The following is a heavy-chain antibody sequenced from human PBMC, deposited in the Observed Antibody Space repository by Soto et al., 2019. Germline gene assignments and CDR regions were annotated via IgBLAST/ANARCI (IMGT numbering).Heavy chain of an antibody. Sequence: QVQLQQWGAGPLRPLETLSLTCGVSGGSFSGYYCAWIRQSPGKGLEWIGEINDRGSINYNPSLKSRVSISVDTSKNHYSLNLRSVTAADTAVYYCAGESHDILTGPPWVWYFDLWGRGTLVTVSS. CDR1: GGSFSGYY. V-gene: IGHV4-34*01. CDR2: INDRGSI. CDR3: AGESHDILTGPPWVWYFDL. J-gene: IGHJ2*01. D-gene: IGHD3-9*01.